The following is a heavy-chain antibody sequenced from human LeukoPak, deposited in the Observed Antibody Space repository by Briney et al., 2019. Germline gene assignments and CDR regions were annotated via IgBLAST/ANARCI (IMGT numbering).Heavy chain of an antibody. Sequence: SETLSLTCSVSGGSISSSRSYWGWIHQTPGKGLEWIGSIYYSGSTYYNPSLKSRVTMSVDTSKNQFSLKLSSVTAADTAVYYCARDPRTIAVAGDDAFDIWGQGTMVTVSS. CDR1: GGSISSSRSY. J-gene: IGHJ3*02. CDR2: IYYSGST. V-gene: IGHV4-39*07. D-gene: IGHD6-19*01. CDR3: ARDPRTIAVAGDDAFDI.